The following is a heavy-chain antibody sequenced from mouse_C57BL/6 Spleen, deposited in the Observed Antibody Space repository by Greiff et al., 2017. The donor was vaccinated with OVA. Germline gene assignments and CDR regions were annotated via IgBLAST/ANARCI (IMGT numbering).Heavy chain of an antibody. CDR3: ARHPIYYDYDNYYAMDY. J-gene: IGHJ4*01. Sequence: EVKLVESGGGLVKPGGSLKLSCAASGFTFSSYTMSWVRQTPEKRLEWVATIRGGGGNTYYPDSVKGRFTISSANAKNTLYLQMSSLRSEDTALYYCARHPIYYDYDNYYAMDYWGQGTSVTVSS. D-gene: IGHD2-4*01. CDR2: IRGGGGNT. V-gene: IGHV5-9*01. CDR1: GFTFSSYT.